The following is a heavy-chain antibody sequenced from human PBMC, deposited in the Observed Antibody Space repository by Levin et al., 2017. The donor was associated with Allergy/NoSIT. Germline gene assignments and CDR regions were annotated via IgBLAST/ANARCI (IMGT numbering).Heavy chain of an antibody. V-gene: IGHV3-33*01. Sequence: GESLKISCAASGFTFSSYGMHWVRQAPGKGLEWVAVIWYDGSNKYYADSVKGRFTISRDNSKNTLYLQMNSLRAEDTAVYYCARASGYCISTSCYMGALGYWGQGTLVTVSS. CDR1: GFTFSSYG. CDR3: ARASGYCISTSCYMGALGY. J-gene: IGHJ4*02. CDR2: IWYDGSNK. D-gene: IGHD2-2*02.